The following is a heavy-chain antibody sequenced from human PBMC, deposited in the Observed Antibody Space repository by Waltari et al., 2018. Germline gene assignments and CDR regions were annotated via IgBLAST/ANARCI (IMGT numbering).Heavy chain of an antibody. CDR3: VRDRHSWD. J-gene: IGHJ4*02. CDR2: ISPDGRTT. Sequence: EVHLVESGGDLVQHGGSLSLSCAGSGLTFSGYWMHWVRQVPGKGLVWVSRISPDGRTTFYADSVKGRFAIARDNAKNALYLQMNSLRAEDTAVYYCVRDRHSWDWGQGTLVTVSS. V-gene: IGHV3-74*01. CDR1: GLTFSGYW.